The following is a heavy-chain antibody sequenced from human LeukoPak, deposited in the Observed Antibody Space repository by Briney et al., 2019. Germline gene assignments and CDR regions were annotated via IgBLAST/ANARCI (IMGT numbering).Heavy chain of an antibody. Sequence: SETLSFSCSVSNGAVKNYYWTWIRQPPGQGLEWIGNFLYSGTTTCRASLNSRLIISVDNSKNTVSLRLFSVTAADTAVYYCATLVYSGSRYHFDTWGQGTLVTVSS. CDR3: ATLVYSGSRYHFDT. CDR2: FLYSGTT. V-gene: IGHV4-59*02. D-gene: IGHD1-26*01. CDR1: NGAVKNYY. J-gene: IGHJ4*02.